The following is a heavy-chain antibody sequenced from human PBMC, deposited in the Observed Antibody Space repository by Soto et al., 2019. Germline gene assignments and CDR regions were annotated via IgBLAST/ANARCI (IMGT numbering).Heavy chain of an antibody. Sequence: EVQLLESGGGLVQPGGSLRLSCAASGFTFSSFAMSWVRQAPGKGLEWVSAVTGSGDSTYYAHSVKGRFTISRDNSKNTLYLQMNSLRAEDTAVYYCAQKYYYDSSGYLVRHTPDYWGQGTLVTVSS. V-gene: IGHV3-23*01. J-gene: IGHJ4*02. CDR3: AQKYYYDSSGYLVRHTPDY. CDR2: VTGSGDST. D-gene: IGHD3-22*01. CDR1: GFTFSSFA.